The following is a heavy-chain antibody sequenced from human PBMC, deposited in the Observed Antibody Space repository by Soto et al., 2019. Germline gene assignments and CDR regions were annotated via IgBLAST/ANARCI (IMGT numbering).Heavy chain of an antibody. CDR3: AVVVVAASNWFDP. J-gene: IGHJ5*02. D-gene: IGHD2-15*01. CDR2: IYYSGST. CDR1: GGSVSSSSYY. V-gene: IGHV4-39*01. Sequence: PSETLSLTCTVSGGSVSSSSYYWGWIRQPPGKGLEWIGSIYYSGSTYYNPSLKSRVTISVDTSKNQFSLKLSSVTAADTAVCYCAVVVVAASNWFDPWGQGTLVTVSS.